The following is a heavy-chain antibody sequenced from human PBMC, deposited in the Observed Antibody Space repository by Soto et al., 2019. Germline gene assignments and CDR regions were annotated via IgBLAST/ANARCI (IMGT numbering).Heavy chain of an antibody. CDR3: ATVIVGRKGNWFDP. V-gene: IGHV1-8*01. D-gene: IGHD2-15*01. J-gene: IGHJ5*02. CDR2: MNPNSGKT. Sequence: ASVKVSCKASGYTFTSYDINWVRQATGQGLEWMGWMNPNSGKTGYAQKFQGRVTMTRKTSISTAYMELSTLGSEDTAVYYCATVIVGRKGNWFDPWGQGTLVTVSS. CDR1: GYTFTSYD.